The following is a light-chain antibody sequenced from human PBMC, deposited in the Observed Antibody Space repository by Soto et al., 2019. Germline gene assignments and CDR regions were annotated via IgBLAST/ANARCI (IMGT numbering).Light chain of an antibody. CDR2: GAS. CDR3: QQYNDWPPLVT. CDR1: QSVSSN. J-gene: IGKJ3*01. V-gene: IGKV3-15*01. Sequence: EIVMTQSPATLSVAPGERATLSCRASQSVSSNLVWYQQKPGQAPRLLIYGASTRATGIPARFSGSGSGTEFTLTISSLQSEDFAVYYCQQYNDWPPLVTFGPGTKGDFK.